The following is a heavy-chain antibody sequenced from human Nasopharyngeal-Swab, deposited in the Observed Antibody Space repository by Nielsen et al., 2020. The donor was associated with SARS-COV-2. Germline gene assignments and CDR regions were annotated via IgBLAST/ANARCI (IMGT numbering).Heavy chain of an antibody. Sequence: SETLSLTCTVSGGSISSGNYYWSWIRQPPGKGLEWIGYIYYSGRTYSNPSLKSRVTISVDTSKNQFSLKLSSVTAADTAVYYCARELSSITIFGVVTRYFDYWGQGTLVTVSS. D-gene: IGHD3-3*01. V-gene: IGHV4-30-4*01. CDR1: GGSISSGNYY. CDR3: ARELSSITIFGVVTRYFDY. CDR2: IYYSGRT. J-gene: IGHJ4*02.